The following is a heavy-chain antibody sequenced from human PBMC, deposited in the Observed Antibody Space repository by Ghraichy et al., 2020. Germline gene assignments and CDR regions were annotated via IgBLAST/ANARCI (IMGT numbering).Heavy chain of an antibody. D-gene: IGHD3-3*01. CDR1: GFTFSSYA. CDR3: ARGSAIFGVEADV. J-gene: IGHJ6*02. CDR2: ISYDGSNK. Sequence: GGSLRLSCAASGFTFSSYAMHWVRQAPGKGLEWVAVISYDGSNKYYADSVKGRFTISRDNSKNTLYLQMNSLRAEDTAVYYCARGSAIFGVEADVWGQGTTVTVSS. V-gene: IGHV3-30-3*01.